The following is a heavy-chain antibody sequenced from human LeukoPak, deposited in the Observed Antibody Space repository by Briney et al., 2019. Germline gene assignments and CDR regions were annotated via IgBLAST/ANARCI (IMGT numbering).Heavy chain of an antibody. Sequence: PGGSLRLSCAASGFTFSSYWMHWVRQAPGKGLVWVSRINTDGSSTSYADFVKGRFTISRDNAKNSLYLQMNSLRAEDTALYYCAKVALSGYSSSWSDYWGQGTLVTVSS. CDR1: GFTFSSYW. CDR2: INTDGSST. CDR3: AKVALSGYSSSWSDY. J-gene: IGHJ4*02. V-gene: IGHV3-74*01. D-gene: IGHD6-13*01.